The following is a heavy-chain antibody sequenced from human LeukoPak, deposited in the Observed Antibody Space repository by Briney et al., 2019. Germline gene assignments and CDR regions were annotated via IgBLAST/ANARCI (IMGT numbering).Heavy chain of an antibody. D-gene: IGHD3-3*01. J-gene: IGHJ4*02. CDR2: ISAYNGNT. V-gene: IGHV1-18*04. CDR3: ARVYYDFWSGQLSPFDY. CDR1: GYTFTGYY. Sequence: ASVKVSCKASGYTFTGYYMHWVRQAPGQGLEWMGWISAYNGNTNYAQKLQGRVTMTTDTSTSTAYMELRSLRSDDTAVYYCARVYYDFWSGQLSPFDYWGQGTLVTVSS.